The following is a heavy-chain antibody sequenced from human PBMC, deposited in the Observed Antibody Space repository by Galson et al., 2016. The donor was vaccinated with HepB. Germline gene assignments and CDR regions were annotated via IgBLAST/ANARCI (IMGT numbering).Heavy chain of an antibody. D-gene: IGHD2/OR15-2a*01. CDR2: ISGNGART. J-gene: IGHJ4*02. Sequence: SLRLSCAASGFVFSSYIMNWVRQAPGKGLEWVSAISGNGARTFYSESVKGRFTVSRDNAKNTVTLQMNDLRAEDTGIYYRAKGYCNSIACYSGIVNNFEYWGRGTRVTVSS. CDR1: GFVFSSYI. CDR3: AKGYCNSIACYSGIVNNFEY. V-gene: IGHV3-23*01.